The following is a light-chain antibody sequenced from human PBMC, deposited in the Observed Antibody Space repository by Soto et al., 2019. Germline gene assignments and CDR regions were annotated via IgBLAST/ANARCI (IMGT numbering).Light chain of an antibody. CDR1: SGHIASNH. CDR2: ENN. J-gene: IGLJ2*01. Sequence: NFMLTQPPSVPESPGKTVSLSCIRSSGHIASNHVQWYKQRPGSAPTTLIYENNRRPSGVPDRFSGSIDTSSNAASLTISGLKNEDEADYYCQSYDNTNHVVFGGGTKVTVL. V-gene: IGLV6-57*04. CDR3: QSYDNTNHVV.